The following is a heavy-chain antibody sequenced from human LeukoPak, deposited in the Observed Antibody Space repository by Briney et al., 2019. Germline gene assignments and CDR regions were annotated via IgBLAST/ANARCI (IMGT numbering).Heavy chain of an antibody. CDR3: ARGLPLWELLMHDAFDI. CDR2: ISGSGGST. D-gene: IGHD1-26*01. Sequence: PGGSLRLSCAASGFTFSSYAMSWVRQAPGKGLEWVSAISGSGGSTYYADSVKGRFTISRDNSKNTLYLQMNSLRAEDTDVYYCARGLPLWELLMHDAFDIWGQGTMVTVSS. CDR1: GFTFSSYA. V-gene: IGHV3-23*01. J-gene: IGHJ3*02.